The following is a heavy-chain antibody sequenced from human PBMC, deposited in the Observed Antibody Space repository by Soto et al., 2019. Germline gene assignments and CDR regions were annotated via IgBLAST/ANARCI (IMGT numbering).Heavy chain of an antibody. CDR1: GGSIRSSDYY. V-gene: IGHV4-39*01. J-gene: IGHJ4*02. CDR2: IYFSGST. Sequence: QLQLQESGPGLVKPSETLSLTCSVSGGSIRSSDYYWGWIRQPPGKDLEWIGAIYFSGSTYYNPSLKSRVTISVDVSKNQLSLRLTSVTAADTAVYYCARRPMITFGEVILGDYFDYWGQGSLVTVSS. CDR3: ARRPMITFGEVILGDYFDY. D-gene: IGHD3-16*02.